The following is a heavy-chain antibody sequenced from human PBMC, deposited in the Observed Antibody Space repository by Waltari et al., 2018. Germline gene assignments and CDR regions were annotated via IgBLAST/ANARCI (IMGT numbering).Heavy chain of an antibody. CDR2: INAGNGYT. CDR1: GYTFTNYA. Sequence: QVQLVQSGAEVKKPGASVKVSCKASGYTFTNYAIHWVRQAPGQRLEWMGWINAGNGYTKYSQKFQGRVTITRDTSASTAYMELSSLRSKDTAVYYCARGPPGDPFDYWGQGTLVTVSS. J-gene: IGHJ4*02. V-gene: IGHV1-3*01. D-gene: IGHD2-21*02. CDR3: ARGPPGDPFDY.